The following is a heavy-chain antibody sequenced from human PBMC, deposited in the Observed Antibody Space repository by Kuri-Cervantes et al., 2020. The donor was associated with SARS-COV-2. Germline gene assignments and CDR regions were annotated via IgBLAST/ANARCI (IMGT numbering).Heavy chain of an antibody. V-gene: IGHV3-13*01. CDR3: ARGDLGYCSGGSCYNWFDP. CDR1: GFTFSSYD. J-gene: IGHJ5*02. D-gene: IGHD2-15*01. CDR2: IVTAGDT. Sequence: GESLKISCAASGFTFSSYDMHWVRQAAGKGLELVSAIVTAGDTYYPGSVKGRFTISRENAKNSLYLQMNSLRAEDTAVYYCARGDLGYCSGGSCYNWFDPWGQGTLVTVSS.